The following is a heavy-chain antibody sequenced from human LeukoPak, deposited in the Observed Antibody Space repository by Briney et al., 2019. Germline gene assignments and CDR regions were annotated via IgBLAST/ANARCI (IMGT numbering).Heavy chain of an antibody. Sequence: GASVKVSCKASGGTFSSYATSWVRQAPGQGLEWMGGIIPIFGTANYAQKFQGRVTITADESTSTAYMELSSLRSEDTAVYYCARDGTYCGGDCYRDAFDIWGQGTMVTVSS. CDR2: IIPIFGTA. CDR1: GGTFSSYA. V-gene: IGHV1-69*13. D-gene: IGHD2-21*02. J-gene: IGHJ3*02. CDR3: ARDGTYCGGDCYRDAFDI.